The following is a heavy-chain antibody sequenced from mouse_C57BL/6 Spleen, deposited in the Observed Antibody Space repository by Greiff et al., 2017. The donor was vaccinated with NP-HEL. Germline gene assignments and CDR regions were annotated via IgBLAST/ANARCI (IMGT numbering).Heavy chain of an antibody. CDR1: GYTFTDYN. D-gene: IGHD2-5*01. V-gene: IGHV1-18*01. CDR3: ARRAYYSNYGAMDY. J-gene: IGHJ4*01. Sequence: VQLQQSGPELVKPGASVKIPCKASGYTFTDYNMDWVKQSHGKSLEWIGDINPNTGGTIYNQKFKGKATLTVDKSSSTAYMELRSLTSEDTAVYYCARRAYYSNYGAMDYWGQGTSVTVSS. CDR2: INPNTGGT.